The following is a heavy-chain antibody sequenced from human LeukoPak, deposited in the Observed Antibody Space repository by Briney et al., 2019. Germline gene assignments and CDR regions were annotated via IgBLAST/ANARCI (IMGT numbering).Heavy chain of an antibody. J-gene: IGHJ6*02. CDR2: INSADNVE. CDR3: AKRRDGMDV. CDR1: GFSPRSSE. Sequence: PGGSLRLSCAASGFSPRSSEMNWVRQAPGKGPEWVAHINSADNVEYYTDSVRGRFTMSRDNSKNTLYLQMDSLRADDTAVYYCAKRRDGMDVWGQGTTVTVSS. V-gene: IGHV3-23*01.